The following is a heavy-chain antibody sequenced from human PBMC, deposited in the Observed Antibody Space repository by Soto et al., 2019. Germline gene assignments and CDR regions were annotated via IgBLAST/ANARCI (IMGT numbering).Heavy chain of an antibody. J-gene: IGHJ4*02. Sequence: PVGSLRLSCAASGFIFSNYEMNWVRQAPGKGLEWLSYISSVGSTVYYADSVKGRFTISRDSAKSSLYLQMNSLRAEDTAVYYCAKEATNINNFDYWGKGTLVTVSS. V-gene: IGHV3-48*03. CDR1: GFIFSNYE. CDR3: AKEATNINNFDY. CDR2: ISSVGSTV. D-gene: IGHD1-26*01.